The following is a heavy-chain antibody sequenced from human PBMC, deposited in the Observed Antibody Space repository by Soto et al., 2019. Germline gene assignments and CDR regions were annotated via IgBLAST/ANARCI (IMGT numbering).Heavy chain of an antibody. CDR1: GFTFSSYG. J-gene: IGHJ6*02. CDR3: AKDSPDSSSWYLSNYYYGMDV. V-gene: IGHV3-30*18. D-gene: IGHD6-13*01. CDR2: ISYDGSNK. Sequence: PGGSLRLSRAASGFTFSSYGMHWVRQAPGKGLEWVAVISYDGSNKYYADSVKGRFTISRDNSKNTLYLQMNSLRAEDTAVYYCAKDSPDSSSWYLSNYYYGMDVWGQGTTVTVSS.